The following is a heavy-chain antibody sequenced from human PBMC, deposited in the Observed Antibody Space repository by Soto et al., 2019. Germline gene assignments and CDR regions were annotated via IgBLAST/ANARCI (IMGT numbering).Heavy chain of an antibody. Sequence: RGKGVAWIRQPPGKALEWLALVYWDDDKRYSPSLQNRLTITKYTSTNQVVLTMTNMVPVDTATYYCAHTFSSGTLDYWGQVTLATV. CDR2: VYWDDDK. V-gene: IGHV2-5*02. CDR1: RGKG. J-gene: IGHJ4*01. D-gene: IGHD3-22*01. CDR3: AHTFSSGTLDY.